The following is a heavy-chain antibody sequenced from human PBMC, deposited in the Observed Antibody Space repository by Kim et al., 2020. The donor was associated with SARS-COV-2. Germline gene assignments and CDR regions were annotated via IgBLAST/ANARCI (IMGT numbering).Heavy chain of an antibody. D-gene: IGHD5-18*01. CDR3: ARALGAPQLWLPELAY. CDR2: INPNSGGT. V-gene: IGHV1-2*02. J-gene: IGHJ4*02. CDR1: GYTFTGYY. Sequence: ASVKVSCKASGYTFTGYYMHWVRQAPGQGLEWMGWINPNSGGTNYAQKFQGRVTMTRDTSISTAYMELSRLRSDDTAVYYCARALGAPQLWLPELAYWGQGTLVTVSS.